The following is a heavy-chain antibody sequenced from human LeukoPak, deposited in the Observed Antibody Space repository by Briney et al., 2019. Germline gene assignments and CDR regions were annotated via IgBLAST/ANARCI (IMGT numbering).Heavy chain of an antibody. V-gene: IGHV1-18*01. CDR1: GYTFNIYG. J-gene: IGHJ6*02. CDR3: ARYSSSSSRPYYYYGMDV. CDR2: ISAYNGNT. Sequence: ASVKVSCKASGYTFNIYGISWVRQAPGQGLEWMGWISAYNGNTQYAQKFQGRVTMTADTSTSTAYMELRSLRSDDTAVYYCARYSSSSSRPYYYYGMDVWGQGTTVTVSS. D-gene: IGHD6-6*01.